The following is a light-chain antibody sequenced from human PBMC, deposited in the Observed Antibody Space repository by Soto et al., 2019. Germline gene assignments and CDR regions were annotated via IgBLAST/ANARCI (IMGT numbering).Light chain of an antibody. J-gene: IGLJ3*02. CDR1: SSDVGGHNY. CDR3: CSYAGSYTLV. CDR2: DVN. V-gene: IGLV2-11*01. Sequence: QSVLTQPRSVSGSPGQSVTISCTGTSSDVGGHNYVTWYQLHPGKAPKLMIYDVNKRPSGVPDRFSGSKSGNTASLTISGLQAEDETDYYCCSYAGSYTLVFGGGTKVTFL.